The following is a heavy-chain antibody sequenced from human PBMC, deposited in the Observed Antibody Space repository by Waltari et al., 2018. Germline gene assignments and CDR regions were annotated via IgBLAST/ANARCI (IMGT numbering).Heavy chain of an antibody. V-gene: IGHV3-9*03. Sequence: EVQLVEAGGGLVQPGRSLRLSCAAAGFRFHDYALPWVRPDPGRGRDWVPGIGWNSGRIGYADSVKGRFTIARDNAKNSRYLQMNSLRAEDMALYYWAKSPAKWDGRGGDAFDIWGQGTMVTVSS. D-gene: IGHD1-26*01. CDR3: AKSPAKWDGRGGDAFDI. J-gene: IGHJ3*02. CDR2: IGWNSGRI. CDR1: GFRFHDYA.